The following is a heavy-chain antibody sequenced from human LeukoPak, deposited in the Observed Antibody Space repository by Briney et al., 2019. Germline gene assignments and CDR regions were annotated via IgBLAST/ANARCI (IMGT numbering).Heavy chain of an antibody. CDR3: ARVSDYDYVWGSYRYSHFDY. V-gene: IGHV4-59*01. CDR1: GGSISSYY. D-gene: IGHD3-16*02. CDR2: IYYSGST. J-gene: IGHJ4*02. Sequence: SETLSLTCTVSGGSISSYYWSWIRQPPGKGLEWIGYIYYSGSTNYNPSLKSRATISVDTSKNQFSLKLSSVTAADTAVYYCARVSDYDYVWGSYRYSHFDYWGQGTLVTVSS.